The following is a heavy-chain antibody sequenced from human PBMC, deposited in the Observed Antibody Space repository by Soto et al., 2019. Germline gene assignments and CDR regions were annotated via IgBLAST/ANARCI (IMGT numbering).Heavy chain of an antibody. CDR2: IYYSGST. Sequence: SETLSLTCTVSGGSISSYYWSWIRQPPGKGLEWIGYIYYSGSTNYNPSLKSRVTISVDTSKNQFSLKLSSVTAADTAVYYCARHDGSGTFDYWGQGTLVTVSS. V-gene: IGHV4-59*08. D-gene: IGHD6-19*01. CDR1: GGSISSYY. J-gene: IGHJ4*02. CDR3: ARHDGSGTFDY.